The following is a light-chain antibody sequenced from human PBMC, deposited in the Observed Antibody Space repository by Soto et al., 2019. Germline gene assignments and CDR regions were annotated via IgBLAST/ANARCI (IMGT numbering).Light chain of an antibody. V-gene: IGLV2-14*01. CDR1: SSDVGGYNY. Sequence: QSALTQPASVSGSPGQSITISCTGTSSDVGGYNYVSWYQQHPGKAPKLMIYDVSNRPSGVSNRFSGSKSGNMASLTISGLQAEEEADYYCSSYTSSSTLAVFGGGTKLTVL. CDR3: SSYTSSSTLAV. CDR2: DVS. J-gene: IGLJ3*02.